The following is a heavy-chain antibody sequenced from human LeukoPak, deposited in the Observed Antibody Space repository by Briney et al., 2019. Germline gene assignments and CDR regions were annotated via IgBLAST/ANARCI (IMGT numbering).Heavy chain of an antibody. V-gene: IGHV4-59*08. Sequence: ETLSLTCTVSGGSMNTYYWSWIRQPPGKGLEWIGNIYYSGSTNYNPSLKSRVTISVDTSKNQFSLKLSSVTAADTAVYYCATGKPLKEYFQHWGQGTLVTVSS. CDR1: GGSMNTYY. J-gene: IGHJ1*01. CDR3: ATGKPLKEYFQH. CDR2: IYYSGST.